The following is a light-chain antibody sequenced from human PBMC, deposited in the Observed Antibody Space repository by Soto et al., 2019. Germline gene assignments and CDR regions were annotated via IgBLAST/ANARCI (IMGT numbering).Light chain of an antibody. CDR2: GVS. CDR3: QQYTNLPLT. J-gene: IGKJ4*01. V-gene: IGKV3-15*01. Sequence: EIVMTQSPATLSVSPGEGATLSCRASQRVRSDLAWYQHKPGLAPSLLICGVSTRATGIPVRFSGSGSGTEFTLSISSLQSEDSAIYYCQQYTNLPLTFGGGTKVDIK. CDR1: QRVRSD.